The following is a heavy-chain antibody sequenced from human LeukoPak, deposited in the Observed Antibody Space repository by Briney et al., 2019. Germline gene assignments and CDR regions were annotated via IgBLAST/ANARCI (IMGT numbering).Heavy chain of an antibody. V-gene: IGHV4-4*07. CDR2: IYSSGSS. J-gene: IGHJ4*02. D-gene: IGHD3-9*01. CDR3: ARDSADILTGFFEQ. Sequence: PSETLSLTCTVSGGSISNYWWSWIRQPAGKGLEWIGRIYSSGSSNYNFALESRVTISVDKLKNQFSLKLSSVTAADTAVYYCARDSADILTGFFEQWGQGTWSPSPQ. CDR1: GGSISNYW.